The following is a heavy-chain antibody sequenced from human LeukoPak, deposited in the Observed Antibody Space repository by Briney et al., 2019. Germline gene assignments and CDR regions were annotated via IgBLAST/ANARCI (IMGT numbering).Heavy chain of an antibody. D-gene: IGHD3-10*01. J-gene: IGHJ4*02. CDR3: ARDPSGGDY. CDR1: GFTFSSYN. CDR2: ISSSSSYM. Sequence: GESLRLSFAASGFTFSSYNMNWVRQAPGKGLEWGSSISSSSSYMYYADSAKGRFTISRDNAKNSLYLQMNSLRAEDTAVYYCARDPSGGDYWGQGTLVTVSS. V-gene: IGHV3-21*01.